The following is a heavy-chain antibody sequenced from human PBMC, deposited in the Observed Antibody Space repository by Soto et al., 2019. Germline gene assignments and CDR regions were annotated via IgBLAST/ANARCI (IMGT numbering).Heavy chain of an antibody. CDR1: GYTFTSYV. CDR2: ISAYNGNT. CDR3: ARSQGSSTSLEIYYYYYYGMDG. V-gene: IGHV1-18*01. J-gene: IGHJ6*02. D-gene: IGHD2-2*01. Sequence: GASVKVSCKASGYTFTSYVISWVRQAPGQGLEWMGWISAYNGNTNYAQKLQGRVTMTTDTSTSTAYMELRSLRSDDTAVYYCARSQGSSTSLEIYYYYYYGMDGWGQGTTVTVSS.